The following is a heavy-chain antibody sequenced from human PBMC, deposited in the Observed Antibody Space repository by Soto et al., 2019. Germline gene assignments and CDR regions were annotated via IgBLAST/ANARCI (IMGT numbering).Heavy chain of an antibody. V-gene: IGHV3-48*01. J-gene: IGHJ5*02. D-gene: IGHD2-15*01. CDR1: GFTFSSYS. CDR3: ARRPCGGSCYSNWFDP. Sequence: EVQLVESGGDVVQPGGSLRLSCVASGFTFSSYSMNWVRQAPGKGLEWVSYISTSSNTIYYADSVKGRFTISRDNVKNSLYLQMNSLRAEDTAVYYCARRPCGGSCYSNWFDPWGQGTLVTVSS. CDR2: ISTSSNTI.